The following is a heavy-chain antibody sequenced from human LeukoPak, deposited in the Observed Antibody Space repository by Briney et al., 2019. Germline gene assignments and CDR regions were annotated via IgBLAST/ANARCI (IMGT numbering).Heavy chain of an antibody. V-gene: IGHV1-69*05. J-gene: IGHJ4*02. CDR2: IIPIFGTA. D-gene: IGHD3-10*01. Sequence: GASVKVSCKASGGTFSSYAISWVRQAPGQGLEWKGRIIPIFGTANYAQKFQGRVTITTDESTSTAYMELSSLRSEDTAVYYCARSIRFGEPSNFDYWGQGTLVTVSS. CDR3: ARSIRFGEPSNFDY. CDR1: GGTFSSYA.